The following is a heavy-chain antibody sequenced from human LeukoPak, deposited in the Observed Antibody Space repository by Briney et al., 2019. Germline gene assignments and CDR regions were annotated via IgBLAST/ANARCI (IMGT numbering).Heavy chain of an antibody. V-gene: IGHV3-74*01. Sequence: GGSLRLSCAASGFTFSSYWMHWVRQAPGKGLVWVSRINSDGSSTSYADSVKGRFTISRDNAKNALYLQMTSLRAEDTAVYYCARLPPAEMPTIGSVGYWGQGTLVTVPS. CDR2: INSDGSST. J-gene: IGHJ4*02. CDR1: GFTFSSYW. D-gene: IGHD5-24*01. CDR3: ARLPPAEMPTIGSVGY.